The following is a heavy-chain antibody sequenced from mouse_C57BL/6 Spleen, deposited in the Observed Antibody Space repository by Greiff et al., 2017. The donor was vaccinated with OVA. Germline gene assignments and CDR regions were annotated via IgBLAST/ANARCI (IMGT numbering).Heavy chain of an antibody. CDR3: ARNYYGLYFDY. Sequence: VQLQQPGAELVRPGSSVKLSCKASGYTFTSYWMHWVKQRPIQGLEWIGNIDPSDSETHYNQKFKDKATLTVDKSSSTAYMQLSSLTSEDSAVYYCARNYYGLYFDYWGQGTTLTVSS. CDR1: GYTFTSYW. J-gene: IGHJ2*01. D-gene: IGHD1-1*01. CDR2: IDPSDSET. V-gene: IGHV1-52*01.